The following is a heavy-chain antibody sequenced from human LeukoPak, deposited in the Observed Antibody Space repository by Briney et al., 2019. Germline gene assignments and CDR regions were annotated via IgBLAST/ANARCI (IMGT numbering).Heavy chain of an antibody. Sequence: GGSLRLSCAASGLTFSTCSMKWVRQAPGKALEWVSSISGSSYHIYYADSVKGRFTISRDNANNLLYLQMNSLRAEDTAVYYCASGTIVGARGADNWGQGTLVTVSS. CDR2: ISGSSYHI. D-gene: IGHD1-26*01. V-gene: IGHV3-21*01. CDR1: GLTFSTCS. CDR3: ASGTIVGARGADN. J-gene: IGHJ4*02.